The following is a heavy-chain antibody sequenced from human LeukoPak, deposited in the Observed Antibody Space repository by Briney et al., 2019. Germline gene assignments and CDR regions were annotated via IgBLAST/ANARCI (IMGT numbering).Heavy chain of an antibody. CDR1: GYTFTGYY. CDR3: ARDRPKLRFLEWSRYYFDY. CDR2: INPNSGGT. J-gene: IGHJ4*02. D-gene: IGHD3-3*01. V-gene: IGHV1-2*02. Sequence: GASVKVSCKASGYTFTGYYMHWVRQAPGQGLEWMGWINPNSGGTNYAQKFQGRVTMTRDTSTSTAYMELSRLRSDDTAVYYCARDRPKLRFLEWSRYYFDYWGQGTLVTVSS.